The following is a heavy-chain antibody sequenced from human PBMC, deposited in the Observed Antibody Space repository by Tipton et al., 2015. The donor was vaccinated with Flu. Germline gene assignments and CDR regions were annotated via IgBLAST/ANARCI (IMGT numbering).Heavy chain of an antibody. CDR3: ASYSSSYFDY. CDR1: GGSVSSGGYY. V-gene: IGHV4-31*03. D-gene: IGHD6-6*01. CDR2: IYYSGST. J-gene: IGHJ4*02. Sequence: TLSLTCTVSGGSVSSGGYYWSWIRQHPGKGLEWIGYIYYSGSTHYNPSLKSRVTISVDTSKNHFSLKLSSVTAADTAVYYCASYSSSYFDYWGQGTLVTVSS.